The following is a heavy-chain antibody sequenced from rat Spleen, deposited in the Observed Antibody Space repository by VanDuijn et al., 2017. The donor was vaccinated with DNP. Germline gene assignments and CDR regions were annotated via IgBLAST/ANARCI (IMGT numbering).Heavy chain of an antibody. D-gene: IGHD1-3*01. Sequence: EVKLVESGGGLVQPGRSLKLSCAASGFTFINYGMAWVRQAPTKGLEWVAFINNGGDKIYYRDSVKGRFTISRDNAKSTLYLHMDSLRSEDTATYYCTTLNSGTYDSWGQGVMVTVSS. CDR1: GFTFINYG. V-gene: IGHV5S13*01. CDR2: INNGGDKI. J-gene: IGHJ2*01. CDR3: TTLNSGTYDS.